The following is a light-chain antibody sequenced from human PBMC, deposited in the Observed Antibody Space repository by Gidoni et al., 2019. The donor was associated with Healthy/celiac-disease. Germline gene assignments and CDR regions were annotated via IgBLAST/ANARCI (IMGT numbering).Light chain of an antibody. J-gene: IGKJ1*01. Sequence: IVMTQSQATLSVSPGERATLSCRASQSVSSNLAWYQQKPGQAPRLLIYGASTRATGIPARFSGSGSGTEFTLTISSLQSEDFAVYYCQQYNNWPPQFXXXTKVEIK. CDR2: GAS. V-gene: IGKV3-15*01. CDR1: QSVSSN. CDR3: QQYNNWPPQ.